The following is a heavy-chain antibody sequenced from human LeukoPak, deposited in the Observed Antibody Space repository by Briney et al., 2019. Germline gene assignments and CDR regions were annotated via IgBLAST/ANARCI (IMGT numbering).Heavy chain of an antibody. CDR1: GYXFTSYW. J-gene: IGHJ4*02. CDR3: ARSYYYGSGSYYKWSY. Sequence: GESLKISCDGSGYXFTSYWIGWVRQMPGKGLEWMGIIYPGDSDARYSPSFQGQVTISADKSISTAYLQWSSLRASDTAMYYCARSYYYGSGSYYKWSYWGQGTLVTVSS. CDR2: IYPGDSDA. V-gene: IGHV5-51*01. D-gene: IGHD3-10*01.